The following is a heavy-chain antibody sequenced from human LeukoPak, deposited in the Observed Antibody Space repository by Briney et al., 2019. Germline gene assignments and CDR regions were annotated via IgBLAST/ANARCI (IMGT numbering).Heavy chain of an antibody. V-gene: IGHV5-51*01. D-gene: IGHD6-13*01. CDR3: ARHSSQLVGINWFDP. CDR2: IYPGDSDT. Sequence: GESLKISCKGSGYSFTSYWIGWVRQMPGKGLEWMGIIYPGDSDTRYSPSFQGQVTISADKSISTAYLQWSSLKASDTAMYYCARHSSQLVGINWFDPWGQGTLVTVSS. CDR1: GYSFTSYW. J-gene: IGHJ5*02.